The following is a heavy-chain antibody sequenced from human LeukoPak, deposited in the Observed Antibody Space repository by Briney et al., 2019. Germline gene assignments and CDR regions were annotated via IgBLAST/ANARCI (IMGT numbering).Heavy chain of an antibody. Sequence: SGGSLRLSCAASGFTFSSYAMSWVRQAPGKGLEWVSAISGSGGSTYYADSVKGRFTISRDNSKNTLYLQMNSLRVEDTALYYCARGIESSRSVAIDLWGQGTLVAVSS. CDR1: GFTFSSYA. CDR3: ARGIESSRSVAIDL. V-gene: IGHV3-23*01. D-gene: IGHD6-13*01. J-gene: IGHJ4*02. CDR2: ISGSGGST.